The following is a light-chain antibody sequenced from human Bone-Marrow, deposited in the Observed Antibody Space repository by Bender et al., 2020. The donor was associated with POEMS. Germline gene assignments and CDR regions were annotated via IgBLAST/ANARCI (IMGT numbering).Light chain of an antibody. CDR1: SSDVGSYKL. V-gene: IGLV2-23*02. J-gene: IGLJ3*02. CDR3: QSYDSDLNGWV. CDR2: EVS. Sequence: QSALTQPASVSGSPGQSITISCTGTSSDVGSYKLVSWYQQHPGKAPKLIISEVSKRPSGVSNRFSGSKSGNTASLAITGLQSEDEAAYFCQSYDSDLNGWVFGGGTKLTVL.